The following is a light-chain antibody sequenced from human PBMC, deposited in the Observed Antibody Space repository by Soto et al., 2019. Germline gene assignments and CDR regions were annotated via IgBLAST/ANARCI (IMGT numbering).Light chain of an antibody. J-gene: IGLJ1*01. V-gene: IGLV2-14*01. CDR1: SSDVGAYKY. CDR3: SSYSSSSTLFV. CDR2: EVS. Sequence: LTQPASVSGSPGQSITISCTGTSSDVGAYKYVSWYQQHPGKAPKVMIYEVSNRPSGVSNRFSGSKSGNTASLTISGLQAEDEADYSCSSYSSSSTLFVFGTGTKVTVL.